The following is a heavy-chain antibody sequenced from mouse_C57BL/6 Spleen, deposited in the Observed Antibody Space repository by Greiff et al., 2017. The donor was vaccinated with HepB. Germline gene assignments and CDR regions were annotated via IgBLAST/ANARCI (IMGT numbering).Heavy chain of an antibody. J-gene: IGHJ4*01. Sequence: QVQLQQPGAELVKPGASVKMSCKASGYTFTSYWITWVKQRPGQGLEWIGDIDPGSGSTNYNEKFKSKATLTVDTSSSTAYMQLSSLTSEDSAVDYGARRDGYDVGAMDYWGQGTSVTVSS. CDR1: GYTFTSYW. CDR2: IDPGSGST. D-gene: IGHD2-2*01. V-gene: IGHV1-55*01. CDR3: ARRDGYDVGAMDY.